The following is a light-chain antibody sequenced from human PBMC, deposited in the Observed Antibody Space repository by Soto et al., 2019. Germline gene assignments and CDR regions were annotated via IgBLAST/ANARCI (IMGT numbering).Light chain of an antibody. CDR2: EVS. V-gene: IGLV2-14*01. CDR3: SSYTSTATRV. J-gene: IGLJ3*02. Sequence: QSVLTQPASVTGSPGQSITISCSGTSEDVGGYNYVSWYQHHPAKGPKLMIYEVSNRPSGLSDRFSGSKSGNTASLTISGLQAEDEADYYCSSYTSTATRVFGGGTKVTVL. CDR1: SEDVGGYNY.